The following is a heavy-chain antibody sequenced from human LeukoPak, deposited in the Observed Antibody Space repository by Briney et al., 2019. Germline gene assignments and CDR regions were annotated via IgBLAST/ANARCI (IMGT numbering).Heavy chain of an antibody. V-gene: IGHV3-30-3*01. Sequence: GGSLRLSCAASGFTFSSYAMHWVRQAPGKGLEWVAVISYDGSNKYYADSVKGRFTISRDNSKNTLYLQMNSLRAEDTAVYYCAGSTTVVTQGDYWGQGTLVTVSS. D-gene: IGHD4-23*01. CDR3: AGSTTVVTQGDY. J-gene: IGHJ4*02. CDR2: ISYDGSNK. CDR1: GFTFSSYA.